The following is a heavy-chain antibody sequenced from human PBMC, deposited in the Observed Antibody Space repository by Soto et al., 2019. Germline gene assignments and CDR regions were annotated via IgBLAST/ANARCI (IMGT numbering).Heavy chain of an antibody. CDR1: GHTFTSYA. CDR2: INTDNGNT. Sequence: QVQLVQSGAEVKKPGASVKLSCKASGHTFTSYAIHWVRQAPGQRLECMGWINTDNGNTKYSQKFQGRVTITRDTSASTAYMELSSLTSEDTAVYFCARAPSGYYFDNWGQGTLVTVSS. D-gene: IGHD3-10*01. V-gene: IGHV1-3*04. CDR3: ARAPSGYYFDN. J-gene: IGHJ4*02.